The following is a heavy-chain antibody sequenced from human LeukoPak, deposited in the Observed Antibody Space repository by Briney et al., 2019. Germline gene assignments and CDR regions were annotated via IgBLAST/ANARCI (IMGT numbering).Heavy chain of an antibody. CDR1: GGSLSGYY. Sequence: SETLSLTCAVYGGSLSGYYWSWIRQSPGKGLEWIGKINHSGSSNYNPSLKSRVTTSVDTSKNQFSLKLTSVTAADTAVYYCARGKSSPHAFDIWGQGTMVTVSS. CDR3: ARGKSSPHAFDI. V-gene: IGHV4-34*01. J-gene: IGHJ3*02. CDR2: INHSGSS.